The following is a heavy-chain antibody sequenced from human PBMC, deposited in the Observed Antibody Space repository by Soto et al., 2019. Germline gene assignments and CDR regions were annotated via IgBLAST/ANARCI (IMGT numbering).Heavy chain of an antibody. D-gene: IGHD2-21*01. CDR3: ARDLSECCALYYSVMDV. J-gene: IGHJ6*02. CDR2: ISSSGSTI. CDR1: GFTFSDYY. V-gene: IGHV3-11*01. Sequence: GGSLRLSCAASGFTFSDYYMSWIRQAPGKGLEWVSYISSSGSTIYYADSVNGRFTISRDNAKNSLYLQMNSLRAEDTAVYYCARDLSECCALYYSVMDVWSRGTTVTVS.